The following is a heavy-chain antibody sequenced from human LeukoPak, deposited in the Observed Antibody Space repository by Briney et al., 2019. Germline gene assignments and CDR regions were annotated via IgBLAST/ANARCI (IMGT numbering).Heavy chain of an antibody. CDR1: GYTFSSYA. Sequence: GGSLRLSCAASGYTFSSYAMSWVRQAPGKGLEWVSAISGSGGSTYYADSVKGRFTISRDNSKNTLYLQMNSLRAEDTAVYYCAKASGYYYDTYFDYWGQGTLVTVSS. D-gene: IGHD3-22*01. CDR3: AKASGYYYDTYFDY. CDR2: ISGSGGST. J-gene: IGHJ4*02. V-gene: IGHV3-23*01.